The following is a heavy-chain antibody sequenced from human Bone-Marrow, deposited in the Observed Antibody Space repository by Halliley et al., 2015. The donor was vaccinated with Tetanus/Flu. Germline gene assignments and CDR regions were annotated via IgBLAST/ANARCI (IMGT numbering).Heavy chain of an antibody. CDR3: TRDQELFYGGQPGDY. J-gene: IGHJ4*02. D-gene: IGHD3-10*01. Sequence: VSRINTHGDKTDYADSVKGRFTISRDSATNTVYLQMNSLRAEDTAVYYCTRDQELFYGGQPGDYWGQGTLVTVSS. V-gene: IGHV3-74*01. CDR2: INTHGDKT.